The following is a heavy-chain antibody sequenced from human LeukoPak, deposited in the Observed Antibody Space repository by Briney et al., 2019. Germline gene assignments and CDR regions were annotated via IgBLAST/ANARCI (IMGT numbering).Heavy chain of an antibody. V-gene: IGHV4-30-4*01. CDR3: ARVLEGYCSGGSCKLFDY. CDR2: IYYSGST. J-gene: IGHJ4*02. D-gene: IGHD2-15*01. CDR1: GGSISSGDYY. Sequence: KPSQTVSLTCTVSGGSISSGDYYWSWIRQPPGKGLEWIGYIYYSGSTYYNPSLKSRVTISVDTSKNQFPLKLSSVTAADTAVYYCARVLEGYCSGGSCKLFDYWGQGTLVTVSS.